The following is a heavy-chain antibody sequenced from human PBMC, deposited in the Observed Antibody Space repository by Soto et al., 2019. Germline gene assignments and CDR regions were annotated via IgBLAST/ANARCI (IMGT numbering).Heavy chain of an antibody. V-gene: IGHV3-23*01. CDR3: AKDPQGDYDAFDI. CDR2: ISGNAVNT. Sequence: GGSLRLSCAASGFTFSSYAMSWVRQAPGKELEWVSAISGNAVNTYYADSVKGRFTISRDNSKKTLYLQVNSLRAEDTAVYYCAKDPQGDYDAFDIWGQGTMVTVSS. CDR1: GFTFSSYA. D-gene: IGHD4-17*01. J-gene: IGHJ3*02.